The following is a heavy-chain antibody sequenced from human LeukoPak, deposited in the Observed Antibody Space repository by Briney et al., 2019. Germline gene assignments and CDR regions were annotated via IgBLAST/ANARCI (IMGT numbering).Heavy chain of an antibody. Sequence: ASLQISRKGSRYHFTSYRICWVRQLPGKSLEWMGIIYPGDSDTRYSPSFQGQVTISADQSISTAYLQWSSLKASDTAMYYCAGLGAGTFDYWGQGTLVTVSS. J-gene: IGHJ4*02. D-gene: IGHD6-19*01. V-gene: IGHV5-51*01. CDR3: AGLGAGTFDY. CDR1: RYHFTSYR. CDR2: IYPGDSDT.